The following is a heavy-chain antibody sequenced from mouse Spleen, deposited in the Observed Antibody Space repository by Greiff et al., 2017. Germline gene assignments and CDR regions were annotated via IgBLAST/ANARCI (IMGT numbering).Heavy chain of an antibody. CDR3: AREDYGPWFAY. J-gene: IGHJ3*01. CDR2: INPSSGYT. D-gene: IGHD2-4*01. CDR1: GYTFTSYT. V-gene: IGHV1-4*01. Sequence: VQLQQSGAELARPGASVKMSCKASGYTFTSYTMHWVKQRPGQGLEWIGYINPSSGYTNYNQKFKDKATLTADKSSSTAYMQLSSLTSEDSAVYYCAREDYGPWFAYWGQGTLVTVSA.